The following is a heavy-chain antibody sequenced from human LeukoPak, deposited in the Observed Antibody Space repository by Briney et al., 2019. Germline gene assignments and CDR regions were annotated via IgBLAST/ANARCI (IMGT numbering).Heavy chain of an antibody. CDR3: ARLLRDGYNYWYFDL. CDR2: IYYSGST. V-gene: IGHV4-30-4*08. Sequence: SETLSLTCTVSGGSISSGDYYWSWIRQPPGKGLEWIGYIYYSGSTYYNPSLKSRVTISVDTSKNQFSLKLSSVTAADTAVYFCARLLRDGYNYWYFDLWGRGTLVTVPS. J-gene: IGHJ2*01. D-gene: IGHD5-24*01. CDR1: GGSISSGDYY.